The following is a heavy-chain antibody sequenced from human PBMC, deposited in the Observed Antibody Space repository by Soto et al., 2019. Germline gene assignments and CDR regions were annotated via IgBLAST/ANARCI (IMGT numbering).Heavy chain of an antibody. CDR1: GFTFSSYA. CDR3: AKEPPQYEQQLVDGWGY. V-gene: IGHV3-23*01. CDR2: ISGSGGST. Sequence: GGSLRLSCAASGFTFSSYAMSWVRQAPGKGLEWVSAISGSGGSTYYADSVKGRFTISRDNSKNTLYLQMNSLRAEDTAVYYCAKEPPQYEQQLVDGWGYWGQGTLVTVSS. J-gene: IGHJ4*02. D-gene: IGHD6-13*01.